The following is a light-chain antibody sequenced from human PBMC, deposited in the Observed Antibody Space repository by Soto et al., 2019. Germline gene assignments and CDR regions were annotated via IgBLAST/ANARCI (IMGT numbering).Light chain of an antibody. CDR3: QQYNNWPPYT. V-gene: IGKV3-15*01. CDR1: QRVSSN. J-gene: IGKJ2*01. CDR2: GAS. Sequence: EIVMTQSPVTLSVSPGERATLSCRASQRVSSNVAWYQQKPGQAPRLLIYGASTRATGIPARFSGSGSETGFTLTISSLQSEDFAVYYCQQYNNWPPYTFGQGTK.